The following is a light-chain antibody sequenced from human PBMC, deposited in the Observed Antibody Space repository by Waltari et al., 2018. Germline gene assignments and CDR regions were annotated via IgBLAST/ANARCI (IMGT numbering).Light chain of an antibody. V-gene: IGLV2-8*01. CDR3: SSYAGSNLWV. CDR2: EVT. Sequence: QSALTQPPSASGSPGQSVTISCTGTSSDVGGYDYVPWYQQQPDKAPKLMIYEVTKRPSGVPDRFSGSKSGNTASLTVSGLQAEDEADYYCSSYAGSNLWVFGGGTKLTVL. J-gene: IGLJ3*02. CDR1: SSDVGGYDY.